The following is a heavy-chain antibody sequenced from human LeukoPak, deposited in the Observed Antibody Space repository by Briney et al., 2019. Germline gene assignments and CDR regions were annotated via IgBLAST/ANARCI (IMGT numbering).Heavy chain of an antibody. V-gene: IGHV3-7*01. CDR2: IKQDGSEK. Sequence: GGSLRLSCAASGFTFSSYSMNWVRQAPGKGLEWVANIKQDGSEKYYVDSVKGRFTISRDNAKNSLYLQMNSLRAEDTAVYYCARGGSGSSPLMRGYYYYYYMDVWGKGTTVTISS. CDR1: GFTFSSYS. CDR3: ARGGSGSSPLMRGYYYYYYMDV. J-gene: IGHJ6*03. D-gene: IGHD3-10*01.